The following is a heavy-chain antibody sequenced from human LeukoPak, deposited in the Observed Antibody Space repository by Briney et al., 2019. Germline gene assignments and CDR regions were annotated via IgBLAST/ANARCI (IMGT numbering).Heavy chain of an antibody. CDR1: GFTFSSYS. CDR2: ISSSGSTI. D-gene: IGHD3-10*01. J-gene: IGHJ6*02. Sequence: PGGSLRLSCAASGFTFSSYSMNWVRQAPGKGLEWVSYISSSGSTIYYADSVKGRFTISRDNAKNSLYLQMNSLRAEDTAVYYCARGGGSGSYYPYYYGMDVWGQGTTVTVSS. CDR3: ARGGGSGSYYPYYYGMDV. V-gene: IGHV3-48*04.